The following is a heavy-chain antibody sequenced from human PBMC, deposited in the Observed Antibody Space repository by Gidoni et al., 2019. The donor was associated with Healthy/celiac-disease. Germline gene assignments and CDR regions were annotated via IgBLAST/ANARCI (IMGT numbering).Heavy chain of an antibody. CDR2: IYYSGST. J-gene: IGHJ5*02. D-gene: IGHD1-7*01. CDR3: ARALVSGGTGTIFDP. V-gene: IGHV4-39*07. CDR1: GGSISSSSYY. Sequence: QLQLQESGPGLVKPSETLSLTCTVPGGSISSSSYYWGWIRQPPGKGLEWIGSIYYSGSTYYNPSLKSRVTISVDTSKNQFSLKLSSVTAADTAVYYCARALVSGGTGTIFDPWGQGTLVTVSS.